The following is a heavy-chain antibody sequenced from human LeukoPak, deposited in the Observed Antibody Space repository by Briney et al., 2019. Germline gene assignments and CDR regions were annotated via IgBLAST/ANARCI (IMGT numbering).Heavy chain of an antibody. J-gene: IGHJ6*02. CDR2: INPNSGGT. V-gene: IGHV1-2*02. D-gene: IGHD1-26*01. Sequence: ASVKVSCTASGYTFTGYYMHWVRQAPGQGLEWMGWINPNSGGTNYAQKFQGRVTMTRDTSISTAYMELSRLRSDDTAVYYCARDALGGSYPYYYYYGMDVWGQGTTVTVSS. CDR3: ARDALGGSYPYYYYYGMDV. CDR1: GYTFTGYY.